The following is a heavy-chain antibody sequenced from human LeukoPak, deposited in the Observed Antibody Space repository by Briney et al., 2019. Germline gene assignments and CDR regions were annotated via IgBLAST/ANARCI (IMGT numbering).Heavy chain of an antibody. D-gene: IGHD2-15*01. CDR3: AKDLDLAQDIVVVVAETDY. CDR2: ISGSGGST. V-gene: IGHV3-23*01. Sequence: GGSLRLSCAASGFTFSSYSMNWVRQAPGKGLEWVSAISGSGGSTYYADSVKGRFTISRDNSKNTLYLQMNSLRAEDTAVYYCAKDLDLAQDIVVVVAETDYWGQGTLVTVSS. CDR1: GFTFSSYS. J-gene: IGHJ4*02.